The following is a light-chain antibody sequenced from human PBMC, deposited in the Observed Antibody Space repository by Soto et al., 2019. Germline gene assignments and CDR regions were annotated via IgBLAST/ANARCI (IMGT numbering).Light chain of an antibody. CDR1: QTVRNW. CDR2: KAS. J-gene: IGKJ2*01. V-gene: IGKV1-5*03. CDR3: TQDDASPLT. Sequence: DIQMTQSPTTLSASVGDRAIITCRASQTVRNWQAWFQQKPGEAPKLLIYKASSLESGVSSRLSGSGYGKDFTLTITNLVPGDSATYCCTQDDASPLTFGQVTILEIK.